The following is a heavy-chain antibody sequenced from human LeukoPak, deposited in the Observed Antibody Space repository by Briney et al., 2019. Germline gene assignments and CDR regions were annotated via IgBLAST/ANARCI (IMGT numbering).Heavy chain of an antibody. V-gene: IGHV3-48*01. D-gene: IGHD3-10*01. Sequence: GGSLRLSCAASGFTFSSYGMTWVRQAPGKGLEWVSYISSSSSTIYYADSVKGRFTISRDNAKNSLYLQLNSLRAEDTAVYYCARPQGNFDYWGQGTLVTVSS. CDR3: ARPQGNFDY. CDR1: GFTFSSYG. J-gene: IGHJ4*02. CDR2: ISSSSSTI.